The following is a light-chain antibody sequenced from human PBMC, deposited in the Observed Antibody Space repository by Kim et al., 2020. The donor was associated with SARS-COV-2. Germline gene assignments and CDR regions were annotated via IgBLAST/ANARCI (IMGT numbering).Light chain of an antibody. CDR1: QRVGSDN. V-gene: IGKV3D-20*01. CDR3: QQYGGSPRT. J-gene: IGKJ1*01. CDR2: GAS. Sequence: EIVLTQSPATLSLSPGEKATLSCGASQRVGSDNVAWYQHKPGLPPRLLIFGASRRATGVPGRFTGSGSGSDFTLTIDRLEPEDFAVYSCQQYGGSPRTFGEGPKVDIK.